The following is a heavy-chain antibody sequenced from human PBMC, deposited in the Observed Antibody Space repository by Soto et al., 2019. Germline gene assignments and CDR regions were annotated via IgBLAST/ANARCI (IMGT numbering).Heavy chain of an antibody. CDR3: ARLLRYFDWLPFYYFGY. Sequence: PGGSLRLSCAASGFTFSSYWMSWVRQAPGKGLEWVANIKQDGSEKYYVDSVKGRFTISRDNAKNSLYLQMNSLRAEDTAVYYCARLLRYFDWLPFYYFGYWGQGTLVTVSS. CDR1: GFTFSSYW. J-gene: IGHJ4*02. CDR2: IKQDGSEK. V-gene: IGHV3-7*05. D-gene: IGHD3-9*01.